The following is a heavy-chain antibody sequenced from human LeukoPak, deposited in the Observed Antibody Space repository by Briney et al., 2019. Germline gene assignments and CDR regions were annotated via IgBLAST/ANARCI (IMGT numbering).Heavy chain of an antibody. D-gene: IGHD4-17*01. CDR3: ARDPTTVTKGFDI. J-gene: IGHJ3*02. CDR1: GGSISSHY. CDR2: ISYSGST. Sequence: PSETLSLTCTVSGGSISSHYWTWIRQSPGKGLEWIGYISYSGSTNYNPSLKSRVTLSVDTSKDQFSLKLSSVTAADTAVYYCARDPTTVTKGFDIWGQGTMVTVSS. V-gene: IGHV4-59*11.